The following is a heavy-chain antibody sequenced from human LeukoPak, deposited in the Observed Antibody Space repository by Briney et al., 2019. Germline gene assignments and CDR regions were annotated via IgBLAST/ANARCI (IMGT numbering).Heavy chain of an antibody. Sequence: GGSLRLSCAASGFTFDDYAMHWVRQAPGKGLEWVSLISGDGGGTYYAGSVKGRFTISRDNSKNSLYLQMNSLRTEDTALYYCAKDDGDYAYYFDYWGQGTLVTVSS. CDR2: ISGDGGGT. CDR3: AKDDGDYAYYFDY. D-gene: IGHD4-17*01. V-gene: IGHV3-43*02. J-gene: IGHJ4*02. CDR1: GFTFDDYA.